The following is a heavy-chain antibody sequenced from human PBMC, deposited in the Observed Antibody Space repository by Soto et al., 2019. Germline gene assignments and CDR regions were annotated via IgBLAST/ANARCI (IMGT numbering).Heavy chain of an antibody. D-gene: IGHD6-13*01. CDR3: ARDLGSSWYPEYFQH. CDR1: GFTFSSYS. V-gene: IGHV3-48*01. Sequence: EVQLVESGGGLVQPGGSLRLSCAASGFTFSSYSMNWVRQAPGKGLEWVSYISSSSSTIYYADSVKGRFTLSRDNAKNSLYLQMNSLIAEDTAVYYCARDLGSSWYPEYFQHWGQGTLVTVSS. J-gene: IGHJ1*01. CDR2: ISSSSSTI.